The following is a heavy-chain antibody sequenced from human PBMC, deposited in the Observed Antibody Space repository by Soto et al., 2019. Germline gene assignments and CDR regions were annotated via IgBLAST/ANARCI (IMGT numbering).Heavy chain of an antibody. D-gene: IGHD5-12*01. CDR3: ARGYGYNHLMDY. V-gene: IGHV4-61*01. CDR2: IYYSGST. CDR1: GGSVSSGSYY. Sequence: QVQLQESGPGLVKPSETLSLTCTVSGGSVSSGSYYWSWIRQPPGKGLEWIGYIYYSGSTNYNPSLKSRVTISVDTSKNQFSMKLSSVTAADTAVYYCARGYGYNHLMDYWGQGTLVTVSS. J-gene: IGHJ4*02.